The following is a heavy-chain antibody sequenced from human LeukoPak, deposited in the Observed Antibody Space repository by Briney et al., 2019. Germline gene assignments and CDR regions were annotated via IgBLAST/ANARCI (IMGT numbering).Heavy chain of an antibody. D-gene: IGHD3-22*01. V-gene: IGHV3-9*01. CDR2: INWNSDRI. CDR3: ARASYYYDTSGLGAFDV. CDR1: GFIFGDYG. Sequence: GRSLRLSCAASGFIFGDYGMYWVRQAPGKGLEWVSGINWNSDRIGYADSVKGRFTISGDNAKNSLYMQMNSVRAEDTALYYCARASYYYDTSGLGAFDVWGQGT. J-gene: IGHJ3*01.